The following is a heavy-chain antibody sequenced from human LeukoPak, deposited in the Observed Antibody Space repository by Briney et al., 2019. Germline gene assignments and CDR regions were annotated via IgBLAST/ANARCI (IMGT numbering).Heavy chain of an antibody. V-gene: IGHV3-21*01. J-gene: IGHJ4*02. CDR1: GFTFSSYG. Sequence: PGGSLRLSCAASGFTFSSYGMTWVRQAPGKGLEWVSSISSRSHYIYHADSVKGRFTISRDNAKNSLYLQMNSLRAEDTAVYYCASEFFDYWGQGTLVTVSS. CDR3: ASEFFDY. CDR2: ISSRSHYI.